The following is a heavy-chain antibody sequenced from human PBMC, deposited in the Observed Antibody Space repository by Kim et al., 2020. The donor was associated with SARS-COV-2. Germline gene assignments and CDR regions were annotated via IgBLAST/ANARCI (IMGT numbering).Heavy chain of an antibody. J-gene: IGHJ3*02. V-gene: IGHV3-72*01. CDR1: RFSLSDHY. Sequence: GGSLRLSCVTSRFSLSDHYIDWVRQGPGKGLEWVGRSGNKASSHTTEYAASVKDRFTISRDDSKNSLYLQMNSLKTEDTAVYYCCRGYSGGPIYAFDIWGQGTCVTVSS. CDR2: SGNKASSHTT. CDR3: CRGYSGGPIYAFDI. D-gene: IGHD6-19*01.